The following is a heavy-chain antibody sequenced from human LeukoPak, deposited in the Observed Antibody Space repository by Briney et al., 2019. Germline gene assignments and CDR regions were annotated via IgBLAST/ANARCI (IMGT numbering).Heavy chain of an antibody. CDR2: IYWNDDK. V-gene: IGHV2-5*01. J-gene: IGHJ4*02. CDR1: GGSISNYYW. Sequence: TLSLTCTVSGGSISNYYWSWIRQPPGKGLEWLALIYWNDDKRYSPSLKSRLTITKDTSKNQVVLTMTNMDPVDTATYYCAHRGTGYWGQGTLVTVSS. D-gene: IGHD1-1*01. CDR3: AHRGTGY.